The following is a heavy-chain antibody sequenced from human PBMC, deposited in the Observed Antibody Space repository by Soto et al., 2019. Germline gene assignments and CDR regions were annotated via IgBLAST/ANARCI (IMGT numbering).Heavy chain of an antibody. V-gene: IGHV4-39*01. Sequence: SETLSLTCTVSGGSISSSSYYWGWIRQPPEKGLEWIGSIYYSGSTYYNPPLKSRVTISVDSSKNRFSLKLSSVTAADTAVYYCARGDCSGGSCYYYYMDVWGKGTTVTVSS. J-gene: IGHJ6*03. CDR1: GGSISSSSYY. D-gene: IGHD2-15*01. CDR3: ARGDCSGGSCYYYYMDV. CDR2: IYYSGST.